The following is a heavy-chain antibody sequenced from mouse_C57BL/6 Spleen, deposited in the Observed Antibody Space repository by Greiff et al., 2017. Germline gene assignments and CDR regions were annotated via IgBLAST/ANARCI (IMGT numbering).Heavy chain of an antibody. CDR3: AREGYGAMDY. Sequence: QVQLQQSGAELVRPGTSVKVSCKASGYAFTNYLIEWVKQRPGQGLEWIGVINPGSGGTNYNEKFKGKATLTADQSSSTAYMQLSSLTSEDSAVYFCAREGYGAMDYWGQGTSVTVSS. CDR2: INPGSGGT. V-gene: IGHV1-54*01. CDR1: GYAFTNYL. D-gene: IGHD1-2*01. J-gene: IGHJ4*01.